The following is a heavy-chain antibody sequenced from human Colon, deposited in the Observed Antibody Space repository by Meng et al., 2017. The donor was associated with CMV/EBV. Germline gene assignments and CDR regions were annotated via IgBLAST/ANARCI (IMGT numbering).Heavy chain of an antibody. J-gene: IGHJ1*01. CDR1: GGSFSDYH. V-gene: IGHV4-34*01. CDR3: ASRGNSGWYRYFQN. D-gene: IGHD6-19*01. Sequence: QVQLKKWGAGLLTPSETLSLICGVYGGSFSDYHWTWIRQAPGQGLEWIGEINYRGSTMYNSSLKSRVTISVDTSKNQFSLSLNSVTAADTAVYYCASRGNSGWYRYFQNWGEGSLVTVSS. CDR2: INYRGST.